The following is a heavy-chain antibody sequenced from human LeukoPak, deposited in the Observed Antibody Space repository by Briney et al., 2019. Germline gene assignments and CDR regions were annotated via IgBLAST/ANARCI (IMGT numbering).Heavy chain of an antibody. Sequence: GGSLRLSCAASGFTFSSYAMDWVRQAPGKGLEYVSAISSTGVSTYYANSVKGRFTISRDNSKNTLYLQMDSLRVEDMAVYYCARRLTGYNSGYDYWGQGTLVTVSS. CDR2: ISSTGVST. V-gene: IGHV3-64*01. CDR3: ARRLTGYNSGYDY. D-gene: IGHD6-19*01. CDR1: GFTFSSYA. J-gene: IGHJ4*02.